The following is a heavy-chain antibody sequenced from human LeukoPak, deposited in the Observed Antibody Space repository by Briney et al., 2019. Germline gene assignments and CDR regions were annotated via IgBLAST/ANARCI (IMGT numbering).Heavy chain of an antibody. V-gene: IGHV3-48*03. Sequence: GGALRLSRVASRFPSSSYEMNWVPQATGKGVEWVSYISSSGSTIYYADSVKGRFTISRDNAKNSLYLQMNSLRAEDTAVYYCAELGITMIGGVWGKGTTVTISS. CDR3: AELGITMIGGV. CDR1: RFPSSSYE. D-gene: IGHD3-10*02. J-gene: IGHJ6*04. CDR2: ISSSGSTI.